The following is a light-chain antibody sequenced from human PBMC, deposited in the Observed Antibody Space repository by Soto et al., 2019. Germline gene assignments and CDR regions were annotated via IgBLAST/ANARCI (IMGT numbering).Light chain of an antibody. J-gene: IGKJ5*01. Sequence: EIVMTQSPATLSLSPGERATLSCRASQSVSSSYLSWYQQKPGQAPRLLIYGASTRATGIPARCSGSGSGRDFTLTISSLQPEDFAVYYCQQDYNLPLITFGQGTRLEIK. V-gene: IGKV3D-7*01. CDR1: QSVSSSY. CDR3: QQDYNLPLIT. CDR2: GAS.